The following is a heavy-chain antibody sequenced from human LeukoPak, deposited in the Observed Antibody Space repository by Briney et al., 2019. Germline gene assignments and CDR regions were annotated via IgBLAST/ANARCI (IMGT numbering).Heavy chain of an antibody. Sequence: SETLSLTCTVSGGSISSSSYYWGWIRQPPGKGLEWIGSIYYSGSTYYNPSLKSRVTISVDTSKNQFSLKLSSVTAADTAVYYSARDWRYSSSWYYFDYWGQGTLVTVSS. J-gene: IGHJ4*02. CDR2: IYYSGST. CDR1: GGSISSSSYY. CDR3: ARDWRYSSSWYYFDY. V-gene: IGHV4-39*07. D-gene: IGHD6-13*01.